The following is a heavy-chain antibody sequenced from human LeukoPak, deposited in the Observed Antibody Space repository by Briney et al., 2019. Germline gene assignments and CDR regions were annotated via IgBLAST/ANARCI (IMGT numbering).Heavy chain of an antibody. J-gene: IGHJ4*02. CDR1: GFTFSSDA. Sequence: PGGSLRLSCAASGFTFSSDAMSSVRQAPGKGLEWVSAISGSGGSTYYADSVKGRFTISRDNSKNTLYLQMNSLRAEDTAVYYCAKGSAVVTHFDYWGQGTLVTVSS. D-gene: IGHD4-23*01. CDR3: AKGSAVVTHFDY. CDR2: ISGSGGST. V-gene: IGHV3-23*01.